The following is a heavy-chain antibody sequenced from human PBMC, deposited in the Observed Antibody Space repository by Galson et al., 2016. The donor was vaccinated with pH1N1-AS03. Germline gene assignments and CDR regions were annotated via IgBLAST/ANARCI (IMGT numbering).Heavy chain of an antibody. D-gene: IGHD1-1*01. Sequence: SVKVSCKASGYTFTNYALNWVRQAPGQGLEWMGWINPNTGNPTYAQGFTGRFVCSSERSVSTAYLQISSLKAEDTAVYYCARARTPATKGATGFWGQGTLVTVSS. CDR1: GYTFTNYA. V-gene: IGHV7-4-1*02. CDR2: INPNTGNP. J-gene: IGHJ4*02. CDR3: ARARTPATKGATGF.